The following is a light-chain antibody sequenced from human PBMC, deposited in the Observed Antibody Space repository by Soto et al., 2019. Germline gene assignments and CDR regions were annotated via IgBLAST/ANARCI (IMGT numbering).Light chain of an antibody. CDR3: QQRSNWPLLT. V-gene: IGKV3-11*01. CDR1: PSVSSY. CDR2: DAS. J-gene: IGKJ4*01. Sequence: EIVLTQSPATLSLSPGERATLSCRASPSVSSYLAWYQQKPGQAPRLLLYDASNRATGIPARFSGSGSGTGCTLTISSLEPEDFAVYYRQQRSNWPLLTFGGGTKVEIK.